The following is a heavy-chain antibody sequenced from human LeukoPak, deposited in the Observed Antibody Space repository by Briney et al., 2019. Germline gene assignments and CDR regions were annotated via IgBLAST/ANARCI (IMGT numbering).Heavy chain of an antibody. J-gene: IGHJ4*02. CDR2: MSGDGATT. V-gene: IGHV3-23*01. CDR1: GFTFSDYG. CDR3: AKDIGSYYDY. D-gene: IGHD3-10*01. Sequence: GGSLRLSCAASGFTFSDYGMSWVRQAPGKGLEWVSAMSGDGATTYYADSVKGRFTISRDNSKNTLYLEMNSLRAEDTAVYYCAKDIGSYYDYWGQGILVTVSS.